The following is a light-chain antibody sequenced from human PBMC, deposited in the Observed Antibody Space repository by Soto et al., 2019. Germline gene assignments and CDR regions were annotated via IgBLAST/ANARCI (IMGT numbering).Light chain of an antibody. CDR3: SSYASSGIEV. V-gene: IGLV2-14*01. J-gene: IGLJ2*01. CDR2: DVS. Sequence: QYALTQPASVSGSPGQSITISCTGTSSDVGGYNYVVWYQQHPGKAPRVLIHDVSRRPSGVSNRFSGSKSGDTASLTISGLQAEDEADYYCSSYASSGIEVFGGGTKLTVL. CDR1: SSDVGGYNY.